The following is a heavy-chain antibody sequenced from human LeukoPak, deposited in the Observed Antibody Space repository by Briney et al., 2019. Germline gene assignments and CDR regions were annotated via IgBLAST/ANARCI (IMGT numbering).Heavy chain of an antibody. V-gene: IGHV3-30*02. Sequence: GGSLRLSCAASGFTFSNYGMHWVRQAPGKGLEWVAFIRYDESNTFYADSVKGRFTISRDNSKNTLYLQMNSLRAEDTAVYYCAKGWQLVDYWGQGTLVTVSS. CDR3: AKGWQLVDY. D-gene: IGHD1-26*01. CDR1: GFTFSNYG. J-gene: IGHJ4*02. CDR2: IRYDESNT.